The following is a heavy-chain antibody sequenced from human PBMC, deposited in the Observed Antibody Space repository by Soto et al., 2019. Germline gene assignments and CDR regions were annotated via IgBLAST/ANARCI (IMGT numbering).Heavy chain of an antibody. Sequence: EVQLVESGGGLVQPGGSLRLSCTASGFTFSDAWMSWVRQAPGKGLEWVGRIKSGGPTDYAAPVKGRFTISRDDSKNTVYLQMNSLKTEDTAVYYCTWTGTNWFASWGQGTLVTVSS. D-gene: IGHD1-1*01. V-gene: IGHV3-15*01. CDR2: IKSGGPT. CDR3: TWTGTNWFAS. CDR1: GFTFSDAW. J-gene: IGHJ5*01.